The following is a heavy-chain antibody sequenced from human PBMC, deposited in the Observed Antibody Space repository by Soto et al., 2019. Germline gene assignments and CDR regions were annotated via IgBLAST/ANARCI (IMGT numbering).Heavy chain of an antibody. Sequence: SLRLSCAASGFTFSSFWMDWVRQAPGKGLEWVANINPDGSETHYVDSVKGRFTISRDNAKNSLYLQMGSLTAEDSALYYCSRSLDFWGQGTRVTVSS. CDR1: GFTFSSFW. V-gene: IGHV3-7*01. CDR2: INPDGSET. J-gene: IGHJ4*02. CDR3: SRSLDF.